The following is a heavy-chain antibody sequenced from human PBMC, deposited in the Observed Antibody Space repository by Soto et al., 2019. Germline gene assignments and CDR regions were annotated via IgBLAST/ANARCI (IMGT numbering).Heavy chain of an antibody. V-gene: IGHV4-34*11. Sequence: PSETLSLTCAVYGGSFSGYYWSWIRQPPGKGLEWIGYISYTGNSFYHPSLRSRPTISLDTSKKQFSLQLSSVTAADTAVYYCARASGSFIRFDTWGQGTLVTVSS. D-gene: IGHD3-22*01. CDR1: GGSFSGYY. CDR3: ARASGSFIRFDT. CDR2: ISYTGNS. J-gene: IGHJ5*02.